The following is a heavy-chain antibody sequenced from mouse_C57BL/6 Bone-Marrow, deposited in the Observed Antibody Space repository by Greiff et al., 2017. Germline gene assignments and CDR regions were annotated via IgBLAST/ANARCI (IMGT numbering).Heavy chain of an antibody. J-gene: IGHJ3*01. CDR1: GFNIKDDY. CDR2: IDPENGDT. D-gene: IGHD2-4*01. CDR3: TTDSIYYDYDAWFAY. Sequence: EVQLKESGAELVRPGASVKLSCTASGFNIKDDYMHWVKQRPEQGLEWIGWIDPENGDTEYASKFQGKATITADTSSNTAYLQLSSLTSEDTAVYYCTTDSIYYDYDAWFAYWGQGTLVTVSA. V-gene: IGHV14-4*01.